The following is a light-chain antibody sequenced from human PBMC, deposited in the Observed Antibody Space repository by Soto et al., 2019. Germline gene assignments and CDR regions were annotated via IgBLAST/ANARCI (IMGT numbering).Light chain of an antibody. J-gene: IGKJ1*01. V-gene: IGKV1-39*01. CDR3: QQTFTTLWT. CDR1: QDIGNF. Sequence: DIHMTQYPSSLSASVGDTITITCRASQDIGNFLNWYQHKPGGAPKLLISAASTLQGGVPSRFRGQGSATVFTLIITGLQREDFATYFCQQTFTTLWTFGPGTKVEIQ. CDR2: AAS.